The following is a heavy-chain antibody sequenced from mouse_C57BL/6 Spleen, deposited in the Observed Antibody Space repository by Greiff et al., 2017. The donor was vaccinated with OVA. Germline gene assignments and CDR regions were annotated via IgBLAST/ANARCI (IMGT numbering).Heavy chain of an antibody. Sequence: VQLQQPGAELVMPGASVKLSCKASGYTFTSYWMHWVKQRPGQGLEWIGEIDPSDSYTNYNQKFKGQSTLTVDKSSSTAYMQLSSLTSEDSAVYYCARGGREFGYGGKGILVTVSA. CDR3: ARGGREFGY. CDR2: IDPSDSYT. J-gene: IGHJ3*01. V-gene: IGHV1-69*01. CDR1: GYTFTSYW.